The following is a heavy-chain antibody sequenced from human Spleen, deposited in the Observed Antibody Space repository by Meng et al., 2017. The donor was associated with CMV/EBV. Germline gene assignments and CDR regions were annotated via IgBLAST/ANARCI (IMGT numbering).Heavy chain of an antibody. J-gene: IGHJ4*02. V-gene: IGHV3-21*01. D-gene: IGHD5-18*01. CDR2: ISSSSSYI. CDR1: GFTFSSYS. CDR3: ARSGYSYGYDGGNFDY. Sequence: GFTFSSYSMNWVRQAPGKGLEWVSSISSSSSYIYYADSVKGRFTISRDNAKNSLYLQMNSLRAEDTAVYYCARSGYSYGYDGGNFDYWGQGTLVTVSS.